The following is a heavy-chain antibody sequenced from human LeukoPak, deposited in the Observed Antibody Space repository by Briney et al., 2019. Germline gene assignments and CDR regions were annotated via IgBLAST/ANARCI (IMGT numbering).Heavy chain of an antibody. CDR3: ARDGFRGGVSVVPRFDY. J-gene: IGHJ4*02. D-gene: IGHD3-10*01. CDR2: ISAYNGNT. V-gene: IGHV1-18*01. Sequence: ASVKVSCKASGYTFTSYGISWVRQAPGQGLEWMGWISAYNGNTNYAQKLQGRVTMTTDTSTSTAYMELRSLRSDDTAVYYCARDGFRGGVSVVPRFDYWGQGTLVTVSS. CDR1: GYTFTSYG.